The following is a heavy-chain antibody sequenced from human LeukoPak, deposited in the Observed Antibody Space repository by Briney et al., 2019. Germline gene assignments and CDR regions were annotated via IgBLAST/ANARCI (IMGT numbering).Heavy chain of an antibody. D-gene: IGHD2-15*01. V-gene: IGHV1-18*01. CDR2: ISAYNGNT. J-gene: IGHJ6*02. Sequence: ASVKVSCKASGYTFTSYGISWVRQAPGQGLEWMGWISAYNGNTNYAQKLQGRVTMTTDTSTSTAYMELRSLRSDDTAVYYCARASSVVVAAIGAYYYYGMDVWGQGTTVTVSS. CDR1: GYTFTSYG. CDR3: ARASSVVVAAIGAYYYYGMDV.